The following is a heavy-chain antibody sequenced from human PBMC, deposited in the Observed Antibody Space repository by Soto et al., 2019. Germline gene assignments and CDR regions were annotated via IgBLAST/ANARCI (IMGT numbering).Heavy chain of an antibody. Sequence: SETLSLTCNVSGGSISSGRYYWSWIRQHPGKGLEWIGYIHNSGTTYYNPSLKSRVTISVDTSKNQFSLKLSSVTAADTAVYYCARLYYDILTGYPNWFDHWGQGTLVTVSS. J-gene: IGHJ5*02. V-gene: IGHV4-31*03. CDR2: IHNSGTT. CDR3: ARLYYDILTGYPNWFDH. D-gene: IGHD3-9*01. CDR1: GGSISSGRYY.